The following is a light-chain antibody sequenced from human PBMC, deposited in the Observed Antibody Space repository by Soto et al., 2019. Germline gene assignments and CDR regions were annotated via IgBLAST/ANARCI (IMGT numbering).Light chain of an antibody. Sequence: DIQMTQSPSSLSASVGDRVTITCRASQTISTYLNWYQQNPGKAPKLLIYAASNLQNGVPSRFSGSGSGTDFTLTISSLQPEEFATYYGQQSSSIPYTFGQGTKLEIK. J-gene: IGKJ2*01. CDR1: QTISTY. CDR3: QQSSSIPYT. CDR2: AAS. V-gene: IGKV1-39*01.